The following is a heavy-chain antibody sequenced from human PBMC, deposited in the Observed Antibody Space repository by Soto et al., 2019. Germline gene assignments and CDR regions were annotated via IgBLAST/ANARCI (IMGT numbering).Heavy chain of an antibody. CDR2: ISYSGNT. J-gene: IGHJ5*02. CDR3: ARPRYFDWLAQDYNWFDP. Sequence: SETLSLTCTVSGGSISSTSYYWGWIRQPPGKGLEWVGSISYSGNTYYNPSLKSRVTISIDTSKNQFSLKLTSVTAADTALYYCARPRYFDWLAQDYNWFDPWGQGTLVTVSS. D-gene: IGHD3-9*01. CDR1: GGSISSTSYY. V-gene: IGHV4-39*01.